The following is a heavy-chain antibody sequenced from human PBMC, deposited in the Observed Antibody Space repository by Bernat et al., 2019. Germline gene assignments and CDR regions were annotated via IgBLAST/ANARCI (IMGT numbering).Heavy chain of an antibody. CDR3: ARDPPPIVATITGDYFDY. J-gene: IGHJ4*02. CDR2: ISYDGSNK. CDR1: GFTFSSYA. V-gene: IGHV3-30-3*01. Sequence: VQLLESGGGLVQPGGSLRLSCAASGFTFSSYAMHWVRQAPGKGLEWVAVISYDGSNKYYAESVKGRFTISRDNSKNTLYLQMNSLRAEDTAVYYCARDPPPIVATITGDYFDYWGQGTLVTVSS. D-gene: IGHD5-12*01.